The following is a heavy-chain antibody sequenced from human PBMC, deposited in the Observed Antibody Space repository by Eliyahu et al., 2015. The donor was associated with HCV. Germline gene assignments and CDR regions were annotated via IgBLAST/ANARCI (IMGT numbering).Heavy chain of an antibody. J-gene: IGHJ4*02. CDR3: ARDSMSGIPDFDY. CDR2: ISSSSNTI. V-gene: IGHV3-48*01. CDR1: GFTFSGYS. Sequence: QPGGSLRLSCAASGFTFSGYSMNWVRQAPGKGLEWVSYISSSSNTIYYADSVKGRFTISRDNVKNSLYLQMNSLRAEDTAVYYCARDSMSGIPDFDYWGQGTLVTVSS. D-gene: IGHD1-14*01.